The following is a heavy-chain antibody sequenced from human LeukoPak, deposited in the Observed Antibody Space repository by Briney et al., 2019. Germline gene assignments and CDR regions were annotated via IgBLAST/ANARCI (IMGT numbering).Heavy chain of an antibody. CDR2: IYYSGST. D-gene: IGHD3-10*01. J-gene: IGHJ4*02. CDR3: ASRTRSVDY. V-gene: IGHV4-39*01. Sequence: SETLSLTCTVSGGSISSSSYYWGWIRQPPGKGLEWIGSIYYSGSTYYNPSLKSRVTISVDTSKNQFSLKLSSVTAADTAVYCCASRTRSVDYWGQGTLVTVSS. CDR1: GGSISSSSYY.